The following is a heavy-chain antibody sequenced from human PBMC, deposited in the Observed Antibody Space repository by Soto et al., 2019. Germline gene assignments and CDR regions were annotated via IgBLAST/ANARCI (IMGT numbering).Heavy chain of an antibody. CDR2: ISYDGSNK. Sequence: QVQLVESGGGVVQPGRSLRLSCAASGFTFSSYGMHWVRQAPGKGLEWVAVISYDGSNKYYADSVKGRFTISRDNSKNTLYLQMNSRRAEDTAVYYCAKGVDYWGQGTLVTVSS. D-gene: IGHD3-16*01. CDR1: GFTFSSYG. CDR3: AKGVDY. V-gene: IGHV3-30*18. J-gene: IGHJ4*02.